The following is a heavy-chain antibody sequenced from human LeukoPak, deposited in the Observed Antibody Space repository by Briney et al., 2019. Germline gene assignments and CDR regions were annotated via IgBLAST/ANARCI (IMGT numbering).Heavy chain of an antibody. J-gene: IGHJ4*02. CDR2: ISSSSSYI. CDR1: GFTFSSYE. D-gene: IGHD3-9*01. Sequence: PGGSLRLSCAASGFTFSSYEMNWVRQAPGKGLEWVSSISSSSSYIYYTDSVKGRFTISRDNAKNSLYLQMNSLRAEDTAVYYCARVTLTGYYAFDYWGQGTLVTVSS. V-gene: IGHV3-21*01. CDR3: ARVTLTGYYAFDY.